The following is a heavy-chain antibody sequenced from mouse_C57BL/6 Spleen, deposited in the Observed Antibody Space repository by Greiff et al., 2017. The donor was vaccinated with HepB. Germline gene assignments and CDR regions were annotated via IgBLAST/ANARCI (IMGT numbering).Heavy chain of an antibody. V-gene: IGHV1-61*01. Sequence: QVQLQQPGAELVRPGSSVKLSCKASGYTFTSYWMDWVKQRPGQGLEWIGNIYPSDSETHYNQKFKDKATLTVDKSSSTAYMQLSSLTSEDSAVYYCARSNYDGSWFAYWGQGTLVTVSA. CDR3: ARSNYDGSWFAY. J-gene: IGHJ3*01. CDR1: GYTFTSYW. D-gene: IGHD2-3*01. CDR2: IYPSDSET.